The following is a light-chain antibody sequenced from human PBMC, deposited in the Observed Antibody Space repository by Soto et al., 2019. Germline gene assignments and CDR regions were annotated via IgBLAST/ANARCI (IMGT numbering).Light chain of an antibody. CDR3: RQYGYSPLT. CDR2: GAS. Sequence: EIVLTQSPGTLSLSPGERATLSCRASQSVSSSYLAWYQQKPGQAPRLLIYGASSRATGIPDRFSGSGSWRDFTLTISRRVHEDVAVYYCRQYGYSPLTFGGGTKVEIK. J-gene: IGKJ4*01. CDR1: QSVSSSY. V-gene: IGKV3-20*01.